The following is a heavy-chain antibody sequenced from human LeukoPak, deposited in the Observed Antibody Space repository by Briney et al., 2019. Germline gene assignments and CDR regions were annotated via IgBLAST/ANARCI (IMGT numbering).Heavy chain of an antibody. CDR3: ARSPTRLLYYMDV. CDR2: IYYSGST. J-gene: IGHJ6*03. V-gene: IGHV4-59*01. CDR1: GGSISSYY. D-gene: IGHD2-15*01. Sequence: PSETLSLTCTVSGGSISSYYWSWIRQPPGKGLEWIGYIYYSGSTNYNPSLKSRVTISVDTSKNQFSLKLSSVTAADTAVYYCARSPTRLLYYMDVWGKGTTVTVSS.